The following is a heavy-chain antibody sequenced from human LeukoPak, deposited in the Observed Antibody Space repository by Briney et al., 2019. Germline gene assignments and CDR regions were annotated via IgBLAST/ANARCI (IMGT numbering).Heavy chain of an antibody. CDR3: ASGPGAGRSRFDY. CDR2: IIPIFGTA. Sequence: VASVKVSCKASGGTFSSYAISWVRQAPGQGLELMGGIIPIFGTANYAQKFQGRVTITTDESTSTAYMELSSLRSEDTAVYYCASGPGAGRSRFDYWGQGTLVTVSS. D-gene: IGHD6-19*01. CDR1: GGTFSSYA. V-gene: IGHV1-69*05. J-gene: IGHJ4*02.